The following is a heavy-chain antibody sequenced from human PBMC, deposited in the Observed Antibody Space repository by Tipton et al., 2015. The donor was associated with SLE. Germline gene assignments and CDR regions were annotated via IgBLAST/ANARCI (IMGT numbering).Heavy chain of an antibody. D-gene: IGHD3-3*01. J-gene: IGHJ1*01. CDR1: GGSISFGSYY. Sequence: GLVKPSETLRDTCSVSGGSISFGSYYWSWIRQPAGKGLEWIGRIYTSGYTDYSPSLKSRVTISLDTSNKQISSRLSSVTAADTAVYFCATAYDYWSGYYGEALYFQLWGQGTLVTVSS. CDR2: IYTSGYT. CDR3: ATAYDYWSGYYGEALYFQL. V-gene: IGHV4-61*02.